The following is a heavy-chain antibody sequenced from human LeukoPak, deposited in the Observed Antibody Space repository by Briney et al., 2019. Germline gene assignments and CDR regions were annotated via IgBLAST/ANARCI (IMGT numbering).Heavy chain of an antibody. V-gene: IGHV4-4*07. CDR1: GGSISSYY. D-gene: IGHD2-2*01. Sequence: PSETLSLTCTVSGGSISSYYWSWIRRPAGKGLEWIGRIYTSGSTNYNPSLKSRVTMSVDTSKNQFSLKLSSVTAADTAVYYCAREETVVVPAAPRLNWFDPWGQGTLVTVSS. CDR2: IYTSGST. CDR3: AREETVVVPAAPRLNWFDP. J-gene: IGHJ5*02.